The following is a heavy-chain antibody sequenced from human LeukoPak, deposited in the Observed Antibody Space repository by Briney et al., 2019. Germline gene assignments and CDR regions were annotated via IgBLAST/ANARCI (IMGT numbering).Heavy chain of an antibody. Sequence: SETLSLTCTVSGGSISSGGYYWSWIRQHPGKGLEWIGYVYYSGSTYYNPSLKSRVTISVDTSKNQFSLKLSSVTAADTAVYYCARSSGYDQGPAYWGQGTLVTVSS. V-gene: IGHV4-31*03. J-gene: IGHJ4*02. CDR3: ARSSGYDQGPAY. CDR2: VYYSGST. D-gene: IGHD5-12*01. CDR1: GGSISSGGYY.